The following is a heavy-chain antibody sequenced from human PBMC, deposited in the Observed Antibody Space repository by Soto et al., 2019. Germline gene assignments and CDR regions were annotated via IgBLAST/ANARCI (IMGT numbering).Heavy chain of an antibody. CDR1: GFSLRSSGVG. J-gene: IGHJ3*02. V-gene: IGHV2-5*02. CDR2: IYWDDDK. Sequence: QITLKESGPTLVKPTQTLTLTCTFSGFSLRSSGVGVGWIRQPPGKALEWLSLIYWDDDKRYSPSLKSRLTIPKDTSKNQVVLALTNMDPVDTATYFCARRRDGAFDIWGQGTMVTVSS. CDR3: ARRRDGAFDI.